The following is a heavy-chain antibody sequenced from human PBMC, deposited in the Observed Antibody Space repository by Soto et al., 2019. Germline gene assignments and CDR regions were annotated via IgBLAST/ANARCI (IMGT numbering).Heavy chain of an antibody. CDR1: GYTFTSYG. Sequence: ASVKAHCKASGYTFTSYGISGVRQAPGQGLEWMGWISAYNGNTNYAQKLQGRVTMTTDTSTSTAYMELWSLRSDDTAVYYCARDGRLAVAGIVDYWGQGTLVTISS. CDR3: ARDGRLAVAGIVDY. J-gene: IGHJ4*02. V-gene: IGHV1-18*01. CDR2: ISAYNGNT. D-gene: IGHD6-19*01.